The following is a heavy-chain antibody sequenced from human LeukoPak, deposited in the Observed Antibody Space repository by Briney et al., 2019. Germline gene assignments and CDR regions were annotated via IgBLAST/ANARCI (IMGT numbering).Heavy chain of an antibody. CDR3: ARVSGYCSSTSCYMSYFDY. CDR2: ISYDGSNR. V-gene: IGHV3-30-3*01. Sequence: GGSLRLSCAASEFTFTSYAFHWVRQAPGKGLEWIAFISYDGSNRFYADSVKGRFTISRDNSKNTLYLQMNSLRAEDTAVYYCARVSGYCSSTSCYMSYFDYWGQGTLVTVSS. J-gene: IGHJ4*02. D-gene: IGHD2-2*02. CDR1: EFTFTSYA.